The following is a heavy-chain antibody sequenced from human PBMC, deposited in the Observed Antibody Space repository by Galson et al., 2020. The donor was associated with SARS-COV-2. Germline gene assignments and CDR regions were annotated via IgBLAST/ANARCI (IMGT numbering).Heavy chain of an antibody. CDR2: FDPEDGET. J-gene: IGHJ5*02. CDR1: GYTLTELS. V-gene: IGHV1-24*01. CDR3: ATAPPVAGQNWFDP. Sequence: ASVKVSCKVSGYTLTELSMHWVRQAPGKGLEWMGGFDPEDGETIYAQKFQGRVTMTEDTSTDTAYMELSSLSSEDTAVYYCATAPPVAGQNWFDPWGQGTRVTVSS. D-gene: IGHD6-19*01.